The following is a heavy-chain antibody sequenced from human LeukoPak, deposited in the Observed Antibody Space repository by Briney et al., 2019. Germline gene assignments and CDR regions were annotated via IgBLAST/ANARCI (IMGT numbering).Heavy chain of an antibody. CDR2: IYYSGST. V-gene: IGHV4-61*05. CDR3: ARGGGTYDFWSGGTGAFDI. J-gene: IGHJ3*02. Sequence: SETLSLTCTVSGGSISSSSYYWGWIRQPPGKGLEWIGYIYYSGSTNYNPSLKSRVTISVDTSKNQFSLKLSSVTAADTAVYYCARGGGTYDFWSGGTGAFDIWGQGTMVTVSS. D-gene: IGHD3-3*01. CDR1: GGSISSSSYY.